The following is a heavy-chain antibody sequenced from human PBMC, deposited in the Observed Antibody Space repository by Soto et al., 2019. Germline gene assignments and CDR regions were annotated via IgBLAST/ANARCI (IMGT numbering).Heavy chain of an antibody. CDR2: INSDGSST. D-gene: IGHD3-22*01. J-gene: IGHJ6*02. V-gene: IGHV3-74*01. Sequence: EVQLVESGGGLVQPEGSLRLSCAASGFTFSSYWMHWVRQAPGKGLVWVSRINSDGSSTSYADSVKGRFTISRDNAKNTLYLQMNSLRAEDTAVYYCARDRVTMIVVNGMDVWGQGTTVTVSS. CDR1: GFTFSSYW. CDR3: ARDRVTMIVVNGMDV.